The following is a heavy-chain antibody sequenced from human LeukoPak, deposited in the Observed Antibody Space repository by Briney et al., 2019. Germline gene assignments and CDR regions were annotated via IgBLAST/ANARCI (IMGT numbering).Heavy chain of an antibody. J-gene: IGHJ4*02. D-gene: IGHD5-18*01. Sequence: SPTLSLTCAISGDSVSSNSATWNWIRQSPSRGLEWLGRTYYKSKWYNDYAVSVKGRITINPDTSKNQFSLELNSVTPEDTALYYCATGRDTAMSYWGQGTLVTVSS. CDR3: ATGRDTAMSY. CDR1: GDSVSSNSAT. V-gene: IGHV6-1*01. CDR2: TYYKSKWYN.